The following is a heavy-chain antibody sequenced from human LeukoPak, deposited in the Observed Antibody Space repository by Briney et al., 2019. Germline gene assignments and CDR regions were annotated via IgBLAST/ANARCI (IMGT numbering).Heavy chain of an antibody. Sequence: ASVKVSCKASGYTFTSYGISWVRQAPGHGLEWMGGIIPIFGTANYAQKFQGRVTITADESTSTAYMELSSLRSEDTAVYYCARVRDFWSGYYLLWGQGTLVTVSS. V-gene: IGHV1-69*13. CDR3: ARVRDFWSGYYLL. CDR2: IIPIFGTA. CDR1: GYTFTSYG. J-gene: IGHJ4*02. D-gene: IGHD3-3*01.